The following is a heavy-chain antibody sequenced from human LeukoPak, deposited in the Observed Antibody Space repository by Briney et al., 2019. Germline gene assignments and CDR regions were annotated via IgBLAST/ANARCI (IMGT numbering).Heavy chain of an antibody. CDR3: ARGRWLPNAFDI. Sequence: PSETLSLTCTASGASMRTYYWSWIRQPPGKGLEWIGFIYHSGRTDYNPSLKSRVTISVDTSKHQFSMKLKSVTAADTAVYFCARGRWLPNAFDIWGQGTMVTVFS. D-gene: IGHD5-24*01. CDR1: GASMRTYY. V-gene: IGHV4-59*01. CDR2: IYHSGRT. J-gene: IGHJ3*02.